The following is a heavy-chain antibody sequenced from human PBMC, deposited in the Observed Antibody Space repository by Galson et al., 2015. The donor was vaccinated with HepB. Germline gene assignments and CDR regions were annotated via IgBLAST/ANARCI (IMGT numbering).Heavy chain of an antibody. V-gene: IGHV3-23*01. CDR3: VRRGYGGAGEAGIR. Sequence: SLRLSCAASGFTFSTYAMTWVRQAPEKGLEWVSTISSGTFYADSVEGRFTISRDNSKNTLYLQMNSLRPEDTAVYYCVRRGYGGAGEAGIRWGQGTLVIVSS. CDR1: GFTFSTYA. J-gene: IGHJ4*02. CDR2: ISSGT. D-gene: IGHD4-23*01.